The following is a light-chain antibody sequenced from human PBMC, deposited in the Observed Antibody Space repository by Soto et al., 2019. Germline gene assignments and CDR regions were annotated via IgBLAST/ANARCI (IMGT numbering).Light chain of an antibody. CDR3: CSYAGSSTYV. V-gene: IGLV2-23*02. Sequence: QSALTQPASVSGSPGQSITISCTGTSSDVGSYNVVSWYQHHPGKAPKLMIYDVTKRPSGVSNRFSGSKSSNTASLTISGLQAEDEADYYCCSYAGSSTYVFGTGTKLTVL. CDR2: DVT. J-gene: IGLJ1*01. CDR1: SSDVGSYNV.